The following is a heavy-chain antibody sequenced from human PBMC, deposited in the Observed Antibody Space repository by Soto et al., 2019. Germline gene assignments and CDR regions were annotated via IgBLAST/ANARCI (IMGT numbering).Heavy chain of an antibody. V-gene: IGHV4-4*07. CDR2: IDASGNT. CDR3: ARYSNNWFQTEGMDV. CDR1: VASITTYY. D-gene: IGHD6-13*01. J-gene: IGHJ6*02. Sequence: PSETLSFTXTVPVASITTYYWSWIRQPAGKGLEWIGRIDASGNTNYNPSLNSRVTMSIDTSKKQFSLKLTSVTAADTAIYYCARYSNNWFQTEGMDVWGQGTTVTVSS.